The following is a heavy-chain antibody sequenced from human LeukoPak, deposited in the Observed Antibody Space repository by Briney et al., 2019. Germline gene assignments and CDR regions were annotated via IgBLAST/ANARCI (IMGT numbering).Heavy chain of an antibody. V-gene: IGHV3-23*01. CDR3: AKAPLPSYCGGDCPPFQH. Sequence: GGSLRLSCAASGFTFSSYAMSWVRQAPGKGLEWVSAISGSGGSTYYADSVKGRFTISRDNSKNTLYLQMNSLRAEDTAVYYCAKAPLPSYCGGDCPPFQHWGQGTLVTVSS. D-gene: IGHD2-21*02. J-gene: IGHJ1*01. CDR2: ISGSGGST. CDR1: GFTFSSYA.